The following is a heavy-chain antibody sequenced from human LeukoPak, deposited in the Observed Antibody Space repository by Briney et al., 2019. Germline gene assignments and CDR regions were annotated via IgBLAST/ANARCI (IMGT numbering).Heavy chain of an antibody. D-gene: IGHD2-15*01. Sequence: PGGSLRLSCAASGFTFSDYYMSWLRQAPGKGLEGVSYISSSSSYTNYADSVKGRFTISRDNAKNSLYLQMNSLRAEDTAVYYCARSPNKYCSGGSCYSGPYLIDWGQGTLVTVSS. J-gene: IGHJ4*02. CDR1: GFTFSDYY. CDR2: ISSSSSYT. CDR3: ARSPNKYCSGGSCYSGPYLID. V-gene: IGHV3-11*06.